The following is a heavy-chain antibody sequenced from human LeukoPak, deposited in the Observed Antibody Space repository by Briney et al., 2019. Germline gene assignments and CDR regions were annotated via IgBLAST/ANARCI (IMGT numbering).Heavy chain of an antibody. V-gene: IGHV3-73*01. J-gene: IGHJ6*03. CDR3: AKFDAEYIGTYSYYYYMDV. CDR2: IRSKANNYTT. CDR1: GLTFSGSA. Sequence: PGGSLRLSCATSGLTFSGSAMHWVRQASGKGLEWAGRIRSKANNYTTAYAASVKGRFTIFRDDSMNTAYLQMNSLRAEDTAVYYCAKFDAEYIGTYSYYYYMDVWGKGPRSPSP. D-gene: IGHD1-26*01.